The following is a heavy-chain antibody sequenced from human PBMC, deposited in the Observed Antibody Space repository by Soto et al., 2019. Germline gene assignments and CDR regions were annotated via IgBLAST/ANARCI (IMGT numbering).Heavy chain of an antibody. CDR3: ARGGGTYNHYALDV. J-gene: IGHJ6*02. V-gene: IGHV5-51*01. D-gene: IGHD1-1*01. CDR2: IHGGDSDT. CDR1: GYMFTTYW. Sequence: GESLKISCKGSGYMFTTYWLAWVRQMPGKGLEWVGSIHGGDSDTRYSPSFQGRATISADKSISTAYLQWSSLKASDTAMYYCARGGGTYNHYALDVWGQGTTVTVSS.